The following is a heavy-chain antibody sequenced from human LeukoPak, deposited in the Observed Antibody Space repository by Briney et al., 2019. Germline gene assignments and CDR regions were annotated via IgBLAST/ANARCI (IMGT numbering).Heavy chain of an antibody. CDR3: ARGVGYYYGSGPSAFDY. Sequence: SETLSLTCTVSGGSISSGDDYWSWIRQPPGKGLEWIGYIYYSGSTYYSPSLKSRVTISADTSKNQFSLRLSSVTAADTAMYYCARGVGYYYGSGPSAFDYWGQGTLVTVSS. D-gene: IGHD3-10*01. V-gene: IGHV4-30-4*08. CDR2: IYYSGST. CDR1: GGSISSGDDY. J-gene: IGHJ4*02.